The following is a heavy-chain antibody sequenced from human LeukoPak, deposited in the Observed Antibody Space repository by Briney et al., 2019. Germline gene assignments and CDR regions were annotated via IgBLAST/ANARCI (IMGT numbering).Heavy chain of an antibody. CDR2: VSASGGRT. V-gene: IGHV3-23*01. D-gene: IGHD1-1*01. J-gene: IGHJ4*02. CDR1: GFTFSSHD. CDR3: AKDSTRTGTNYFDF. Sequence: HSGGSLRLSCAASGFTFSSHDMSWVRQAPGKGLDWVSAVSASGGRTYDADSVKGRFTISRDNSKNTVYLQMNSLRAEDTAVYYCAKDSTRTGTNYFDFWGQGTLVTVSS.